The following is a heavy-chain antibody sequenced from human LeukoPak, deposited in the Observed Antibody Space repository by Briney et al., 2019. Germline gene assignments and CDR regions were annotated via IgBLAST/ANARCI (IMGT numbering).Heavy chain of an antibody. CDR2: IYYSGST. Sequence: SETLSLTCTVSGGSISSYYWSGIRQPPGKGLEGMGYIYYSGSTNYNPSLRSRVTISVDTSKNQFSLKLSSVTAADTAVYYCARGNLDSGDYGINFDYWGQGTLVTVSS. CDR1: GGSISSYY. V-gene: IGHV4-59*01. J-gene: IGHJ4*02. D-gene: IGHD4-17*01. CDR3: ARGNLDSGDYGINFDY.